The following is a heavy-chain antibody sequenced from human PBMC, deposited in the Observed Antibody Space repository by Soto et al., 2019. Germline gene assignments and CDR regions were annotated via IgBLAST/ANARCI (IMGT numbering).Heavy chain of an antibody. D-gene: IGHD6-6*01. CDR1: GFTFTDYY. Sequence: GGSLRLSCATSGFTFTDYYMTWIRQAPGKGLEWISYIDTFGSTVFYADSVKGRFTLSRDNARNSVYLQMNSPRADDTAVYYCAKPTGRRVRPDAFDVWGQGTMVTVSS. J-gene: IGHJ3*01. CDR2: IDTFGSTV. CDR3: AKPTGRRVRPDAFDV. V-gene: IGHV3-11*01.